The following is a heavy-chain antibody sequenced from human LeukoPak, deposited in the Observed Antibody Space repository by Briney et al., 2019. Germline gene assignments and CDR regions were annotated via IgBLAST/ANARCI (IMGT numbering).Heavy chain of an antibody. J-gene: IGHJ6*03. CDR1: GGSFSGYY. CDR3: ARASGGYYYYYYMDV. CDR2: IYYSGST. D-gene: IGHD4-23*01. V-gene: IGHV4-59*01. Sequence: SETLSLTCAVYGGSFSGYYWSWIRQPPGKGLEWIGYIYYSGSTNYNPSLKSRVTISVDTSKNQFSLKLSSVTAADTAVYYCARASGGYYYYYYMDVWGKGTTVTISS.